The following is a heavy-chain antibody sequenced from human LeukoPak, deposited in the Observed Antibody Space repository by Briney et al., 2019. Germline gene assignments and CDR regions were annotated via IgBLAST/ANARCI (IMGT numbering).Heavy chain of an antibody. CDR2: ISSSSSYI. CDR1: GFTFSSYS. J-gene: IGHJ4*02. V-gene: IGHV3-21*01. CDR3: ARDGGDSRAIRSYFDY. D-gene: IGHD3-22*01. Sequence: GGSLRLSCAASGFTFSSYSMNWVRQAPGEGLEWVSSISSSSSYIYYADSVKGRFTISRDNAKNSLYLQMNSLRAEDTAVYYCARDGGDSRAIRSYFDYWGQGTLVTVSS.